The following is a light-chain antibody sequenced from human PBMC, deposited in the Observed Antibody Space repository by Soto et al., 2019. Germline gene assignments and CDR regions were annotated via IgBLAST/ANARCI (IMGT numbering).Light chain of an antibody. CDR1: HDINNY. J-gene: IGKJ5*01. V-gene: IGKV1-33*01. CDR2: DSS. Sequence: DIQMTQSPSSLSASVGDRVTIICQASHDINNYLNWYQQKPGKAPKLLIYDSSNLEIGVPSRFSGSGYVTRFSFTISSLQPEDIATYYCQQFDNLPFTFGQGTRLEMK. CDR3: QQFDNLPFT.